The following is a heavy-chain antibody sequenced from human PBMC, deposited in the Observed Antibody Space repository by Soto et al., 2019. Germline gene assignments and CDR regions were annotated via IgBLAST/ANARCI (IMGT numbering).Heavy chain of an antibody. D-gene: IGHD3-22*01. CDR2: IYPGDSDT. CDR3: ARHSVAGGPHYYDSSGYYLFDY. Sequence: GESLKISCKGSGYSFTSYWIGWVRQMPGKGLEWMGIIYPGDSDTRYSPSFQGQVTISADKSISTAYLQWSSLKASDTAMYYCARHSVAGGPHYYDSSGYYLFDYWGQGTLVTVSS. J-gene: IGHJ4*02. V-gene: IGHV5-51*01. CDR1: GYSFTSYW.